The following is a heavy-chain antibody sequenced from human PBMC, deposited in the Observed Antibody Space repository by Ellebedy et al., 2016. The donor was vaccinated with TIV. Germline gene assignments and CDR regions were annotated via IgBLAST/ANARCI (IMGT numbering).Heavy chain of an antibody. V-gene: IGHV4-59*01. J-gene: IGHJ6*02. Sequence: SETLSLTCTVSGGTLNSYYWSWIRQPPGKGLQWIGYVYHSGSTNYNPSLKSRVTILVDAAKNQISLTLRSVTAADTAVYFCARESYDILTGQTYGMDVWGQGTTVTVSS. CDR3: ARESYDILTGQTYGMDV. CDR2: VYHSGST. CDR1: GGTLNSYY. D-gene: IGHD3-9*01.